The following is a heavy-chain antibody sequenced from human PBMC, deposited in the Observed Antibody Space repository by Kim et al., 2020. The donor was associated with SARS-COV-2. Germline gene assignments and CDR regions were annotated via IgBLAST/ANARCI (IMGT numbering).Heavy chain of an antibody. CDR2: IYVFSGGP. CDR1: GGSISSSYY. Sequence: SETLSLTCTVSGGSISSSYYWGWFAKPPGKGLGWIGSIYVFSGGPTYTPPPGSRAPFSLTTSKNKFSLKLTSGTAPAPPVFSCGGCTRVISFSTNWFDP. J-gene: IGHJ5*02. V-gene: IGHV4-39*01. D-gene: IGHD3-10*01. CDR3: GGCTRVISFSTNWFDP.